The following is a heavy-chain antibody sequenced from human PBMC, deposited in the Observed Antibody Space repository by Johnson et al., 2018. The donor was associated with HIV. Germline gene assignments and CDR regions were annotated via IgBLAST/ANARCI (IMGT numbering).Heavy chain of an antibody. CDR2: IRYDGSNK. Sequence: QVQLVESGGGVVQPGGSLRLSCAASGFTFSSYGMHWVRQAPGKGLEWVSFIRYDGSNKYYADSVKGRFTISRDNAKNSLYLQMNSLGAEDTAVYYCASVDAFDIWGQGTMVTVSS. J-gene: IGHJ3*02. V-gene: IGHV3-30*02. CDR1: GFTFSSYG. CDR3: ASVDAFDI.